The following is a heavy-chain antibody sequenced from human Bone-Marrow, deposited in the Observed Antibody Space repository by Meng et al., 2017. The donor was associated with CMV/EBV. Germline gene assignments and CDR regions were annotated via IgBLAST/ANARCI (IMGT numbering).Heavy chain of an antibody. CDR3: AREGCSSTSCQTLLDY. CDR2: ISSSSGYI. V-gene: IGHV3-21*06. D-gene: IGHD2-2*01. Sequence: GGSLRLSCAASGFTLSSFTMSWVRQAPGKGLEWVSSISSSSGYIYHADSVKGRFTISRDNAKNTVFLQMNSLRVEDTAVYYCAREGCSSTSCQTLLDYWGQGTLVTVSS. J-gene: IGHJ4*02. CDR1: GFTLSSFT.